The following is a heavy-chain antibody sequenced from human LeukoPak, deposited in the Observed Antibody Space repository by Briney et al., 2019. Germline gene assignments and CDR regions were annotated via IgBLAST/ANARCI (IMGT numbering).Heavy chain of an antibody. J-gene: IGHJ4*02. CDR2: IIYDGSNK. CDR1: GFTFSIYG. Sequence: PGGSLRLSCAASGFTFSIYGMHWVRQAPGKGLEWVAAIIYDGSNKYYADSVKGRFTISRDNSKNTLDLQMSSLRAEDTAVYYCAKDHNVAGYSYGYIDYWGQGTLVTVSS. CDR3: AKDHNVAGYSYGYIDY. V-gene: IGHV3-30*18. D-gene: IGHD5-18*01.